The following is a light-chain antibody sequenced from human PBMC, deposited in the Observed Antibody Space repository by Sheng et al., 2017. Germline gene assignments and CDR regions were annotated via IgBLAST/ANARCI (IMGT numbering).Light chain of an antibody. CDR2: EVS. V-gene: IGLV2-8*01. CDR1: SSDVGGYNY. CDR3: CSYAGGSIYV. Sequence: QSALTQPPSASGSPGQSVTMSCTGTSSDVGGYNYVSWYQQHPGKAPKLLIYEVSKWPSGVPDRFSGSKSGNTASLTISGLQAEDEADYYCCSYAGGSIYVFGSGTKVAVL. J-gene: IGLJ1*01.